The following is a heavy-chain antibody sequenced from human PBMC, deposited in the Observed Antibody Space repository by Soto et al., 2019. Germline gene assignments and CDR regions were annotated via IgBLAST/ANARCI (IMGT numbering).Heavy chain of an antibody. V-gene: IGHV4-31*03. Sequence: LSLTCTVSGGSISSGGYYWSWIRQHPGKGLEWIGYIYYSGSTYYNPSLKSRVTISVDTSKNQFSLKLSSVTAADTAVYYCARDSFEYSSSSGYYYGMDVWGQGTTVTVSS. CDR3: ARDSFEYSSSSGYYYGMDV. D-gene: IGHD6-6*01. J-gene: IGHJ6*02. CDR2: IYYSGST. CDR1: GGSISSGGYY.